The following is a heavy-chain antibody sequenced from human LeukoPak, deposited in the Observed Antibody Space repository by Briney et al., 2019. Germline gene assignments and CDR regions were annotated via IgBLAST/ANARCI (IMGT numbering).Heavy chain of an antibody. CDR3: AKDRRYCSGGSCYFLDY. Sequence: GGSLRLSCATSGFTFSKNWLHWVRQAPGKGLVWVSRISPDDKTASYADSVKGRFTVSRDDAKNTLYLQMNSLRAEDTAVYYCAKDRRYCSGGSCYFLDYWGQGTLVTVSS. CDR1: GFTFSKNW. CDR2: ISPDDKTA. D-gene: IGHD2-15*01. V-gene: IGHV3-74*01. J-gene: IGHJ4*02.